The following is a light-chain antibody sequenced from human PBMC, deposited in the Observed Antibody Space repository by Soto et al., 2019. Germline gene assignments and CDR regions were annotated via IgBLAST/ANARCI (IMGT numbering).Light chain of an antibody. CDR1: QSVSNN. J-gene: IGKJ4*01. CDR3: QQYNNWPPLT. CDR2: GAS. V-gene: IGKV3-15*01. Sequence: EIVMTQSPATLSVSPGERATLSCRASQSVSNNLAWYQQKPGQAPRLLICGASTRATGIPARFSGSGSGTDFTLTISSLQSEDFAVYYCQQYNNWPPLTFGGGTKVEIK.